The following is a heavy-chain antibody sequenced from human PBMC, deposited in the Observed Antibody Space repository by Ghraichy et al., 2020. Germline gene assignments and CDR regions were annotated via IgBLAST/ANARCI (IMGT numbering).Heavy chain of an antibody. CDR3: ARDAGSYYYYGMDV. CDR1: GFTFSSYS. J-gene: IGHJ6*02. D-gene: IGHD3-10*01. CDR2: ISSSSSYI. V-gene: IGHV3-21*01. Sequence: LTCAASGFTFSSYSMNWVRQAPGKGLEWVSSISSSSSYIYYADSVKGRFTISRDNAKNSLYLQMNSLRAEDTAVYYCARDAGSYYYYGMDVWGQGTTVTVSS.